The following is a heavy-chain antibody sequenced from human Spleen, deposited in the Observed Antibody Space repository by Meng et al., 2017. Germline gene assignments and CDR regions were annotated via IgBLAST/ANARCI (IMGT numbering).Heavy chain of an antibody. J-gene: IGHJ4*02. D-gene: IGHD3-22*01. CDR3: ARVFFESSGYYLSLIDY. V-gene: IGHV3-30*04. CDR2: ISFVGNKE. Sequence: GGSLRPSCAASGFTFSTYTTHWVRQAPGKGLEWVSLISFVGNKEYYADSVKGRFTISRDNSKNTVYLQMNSLRAEDTAVYYCARVFFESSGYYLSLIDYWGLGTLVTVSS. CDR1: GFTFSTYT.